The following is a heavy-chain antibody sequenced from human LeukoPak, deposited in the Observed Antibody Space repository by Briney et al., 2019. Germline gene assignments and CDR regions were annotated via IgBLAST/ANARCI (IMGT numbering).Heavy chain of an antibody. CDR3: AKTTTGYSSGRYPAWPIDY. CDR1: GFTFGSYA. J-gene: IGHJ4*02. Sequence: GGSLRLSCAASGFTFGSYAMYWVRQAPGKGLEWVSGIFGSGGSAHYADSVKGRFTISRDNSKNTVCLQMDSLRAEDTATYYCAKTTTGYSSGRYPAWPIDYWGQGTLVTVSS. D-gene: IGHD2-15*01. CDR2: IFGSGGSA. V-gene: IGHV3-23*01.